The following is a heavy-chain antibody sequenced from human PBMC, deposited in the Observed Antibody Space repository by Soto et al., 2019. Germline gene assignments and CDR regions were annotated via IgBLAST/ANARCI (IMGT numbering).Heavy chain of an antibody. D-gene: IGHD6-13*01. CDR1: AGSISGYF. CDR3: ARGWNSSWPY. CDR2: VYDSGST. V-gene: IGHV4-59*03. Sequence: PSETLSLTCIVSAGSISGYFWSWIRQPPGKGLEWIAFVYDSGSTNYNPSLKSRVTVSVDTSNNQFSLKLISVTAADTAVYYCARGWNSSWPYWGQGTLGTVSS. J-gene: IGHJ4*02.